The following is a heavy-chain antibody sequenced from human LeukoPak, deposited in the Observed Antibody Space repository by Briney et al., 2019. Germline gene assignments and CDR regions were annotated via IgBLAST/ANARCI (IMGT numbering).Heavy chain of an antibody. CDR2: IYYSGST. Sequence: SETLSLTCTVSGGSISSSSYYWGWIRQPPGKGLEWIGSIYYSGSTYYNPSLKSRVTISVYKSKNQFSLKLSSVTAADTAVFYCARGIMITFGGVYFDYWGQGTLVTVSS. J-gene: IGHJ4*02. D-gene: IGHD3-16*01. V-gene: IGHV4-39*07. CDR1: GGSISSSSYY. CDR3: ARGIMITFGGVYFDY.